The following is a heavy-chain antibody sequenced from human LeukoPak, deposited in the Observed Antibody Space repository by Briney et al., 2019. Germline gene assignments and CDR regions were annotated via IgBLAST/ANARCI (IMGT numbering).Heavy chain of an antibody. Sequence: SETLSLTCAVYGGSFSGYYCSWIRQPPGKGLEWIGEINHSGSTNYNPSLKSRVTISVDTSKNQFSLKLSSVTAADTAVYYCARVSGDGYNLEYWGQGTLVTVSS. CDR2: INHSGST. CDR1: GGSFSGYY. CDR3: ARVSGDGYNLEY. J-gene: IGHJ4*02. V-gene: IGHV4-34*01. D-gene: IGHD5-12*01.